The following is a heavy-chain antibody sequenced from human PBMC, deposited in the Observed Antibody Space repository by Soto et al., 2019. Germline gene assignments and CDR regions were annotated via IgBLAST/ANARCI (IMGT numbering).Heavy chain of an antibody. V-gene: IGHV3-33*01. CDR2: IWYDGSNK. D-gene: IGHD2-15*01. CDR3: ARAGQCSGGSCYSKRHFYYYYGMDV. J-gene: IGHJ6*02. Sequence: PGGSLRLSCAASGFTFSSYGMHWVRQAPGTGLEWVAVIWYDGSNKYYADSVKGRFTISRDNSKNTLYLQMNSLRAEDTAVYYCARAGQCSGGSCYSKRHFYYYYGMDVWGQGTTVTVSS. CDR1: GFTFSSYG.